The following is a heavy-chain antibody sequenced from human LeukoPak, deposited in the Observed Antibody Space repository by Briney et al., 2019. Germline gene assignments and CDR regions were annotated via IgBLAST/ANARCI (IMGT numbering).Heavy chain of an antibody. CDR2: LNPNSGGT. Sequence: GASVKVSCKASGYTFTGYSMHWVRQAPGQGLEWMGWLNPNSGGTNYAQKFQGRVTMTRDTFISTAYMELSSLRSDDTAVYYCARSYYDILTGYYESYFDYWGQGTLVTVSS. CDR1: GYTFTGYS. J-gene: IGHJ4*02. V-gene: IGHV1-2*02. D-gene: IGHD3-9*01. CDR3: ARSYYDILTGYYESYFDY.